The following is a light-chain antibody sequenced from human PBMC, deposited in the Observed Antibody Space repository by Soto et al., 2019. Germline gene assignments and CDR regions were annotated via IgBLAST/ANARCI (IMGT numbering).Light chain of an antibody. V-gene: IGLV2-23*02. CDR2: GVN. CDR1: SSDVGTYTL. CDR3: SSYAGAITFYV. J-gene: IGLJ1*01. Sequence: QSVPTQPASVSGSPGQSITISCTGTSSDVGTYTLVSWYQQHPGKAPKLVIYGVNKRPAGVSKRFSGSKSGDTASLTISGLQAEDEADYYCSSYAGAITFYVFGTGTKVTVL.